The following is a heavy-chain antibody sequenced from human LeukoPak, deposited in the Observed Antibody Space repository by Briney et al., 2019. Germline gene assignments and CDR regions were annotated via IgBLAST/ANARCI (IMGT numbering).Heavy chain of an antibody. V-gene: IGHV1-46*01. Sequence: ASVKVSCKASGYTFTTYYMHWVRQPPGQGLEWMGIINPSGGSTTYAQKFQGRVTMTRDKSTNTVYMELSRLRSDDTAVYYGARMAQWGNRKPFDDWGQGTLVTVSS. D-gene: IGHD3-16*01. CDR2: INPSGGST. J-gene: IGHJ4*02. CDR1: GYTFTTYY. CDR3: ARMAQWGNRKPFDD.